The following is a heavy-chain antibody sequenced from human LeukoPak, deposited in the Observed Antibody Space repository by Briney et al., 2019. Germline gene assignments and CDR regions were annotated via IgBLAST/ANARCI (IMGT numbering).Heavy chain of an antibody. D-gene: IGHD4-17*01. J-gene: IGHJ4*02. CDR1: GGSISSYY. Sequence: SETLSLTCTVSGGSISSYYWSWIRQPPGKGLEWIGYIYYSGSTNYNPSLTSRVTISVDTSKNQFSLKLTSVTAADTAVYYCARQTTVTREFDYWGQGTLVAVSS. CDR2: IYYSGST. V-gene: IGHV4-59*01. CDR3: ARQTTVTREFDY.